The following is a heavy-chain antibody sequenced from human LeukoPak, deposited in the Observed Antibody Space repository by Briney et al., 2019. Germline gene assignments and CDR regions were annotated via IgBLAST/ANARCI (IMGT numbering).Heavy chain of an antibody. V-gene: IGHV4-59*01. D-gene: IGHD3-22*01. CDR3: ARVTGYMIEDYFDY. J-gene: IGHJ4*02. CDR2: IYYSGST. Sequence: LETLSLTCTVSGGSISSYYWSWIRQPPGKGLEWIGYIYYSGSTNYKPSLKSRVTISVETSKNQFSLKLRSVTAADTAVYYCARVTGYMIEDYFDYWGQGTLVTVSS. CDR1: GGSISSYY.